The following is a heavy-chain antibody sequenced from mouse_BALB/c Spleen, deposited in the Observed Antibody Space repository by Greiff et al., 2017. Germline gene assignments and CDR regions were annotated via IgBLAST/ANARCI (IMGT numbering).Heavy chain of an antibody. V-gene: IGHV1S81*02. Sequence: QVQLKESGAELVKPGASVKLSCKASGYTFTSYYMYWVKQRPGQGLEWIGEINPSNGGTNFNEKFKSKATLTVDKSSSTAYMQLSSLTSEDSAVYYCRRSGGNYPFAYWGQGTLVTGSA. J-gene: IGHJ3*01. CDR2: INPSNGGT. CDR3: RRSGGNYPFAY. D-gene: IGHD2-1*01. CDR1: GYTFTSYY.